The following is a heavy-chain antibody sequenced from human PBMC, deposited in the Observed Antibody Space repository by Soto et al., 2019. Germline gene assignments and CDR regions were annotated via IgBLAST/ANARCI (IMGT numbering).Heavy chain of an antibody. V-gene: IGHV4-59*01. Sequence: SETLSLTCTVSGGSISSYYWSWIRQPPGKGLEWIGYIYYSGSTNYNPSLKSRVTISVDTSKNQFSLKLSSVTAADTAVYYCARGFKGAEASYYGMDVWGQGTTVTVSS. J-gene: IGHJ6*02. D-gene: IGHD6-13*01. CDR1: GGSISSYY. CDR2: IYYSGST. CDR3: ARGFKGAEASYYGMDV.